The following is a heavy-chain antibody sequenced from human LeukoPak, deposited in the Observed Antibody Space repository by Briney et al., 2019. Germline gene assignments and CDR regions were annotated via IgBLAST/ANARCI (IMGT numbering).Heavy chain of an antibody. J-gene: IGHJ4*02. Sequence: GGSLRLSCAVSGFSFSTYAMSWVRQAPGKGLEWVSLISDSGGGTHYADPVKGRFTISRDNSNNMVFLQMDTLRGDDTAVYFCARSHTEAGYNIHFDHWGQGALVTVSS. D-gene: IGHD5-24*01. CDR2: ISDSGGGT. V-gene: IGHV3-23*01. CDR3: ARSHTEAGYNIHFDH. CDR1: GFSFSTYA.